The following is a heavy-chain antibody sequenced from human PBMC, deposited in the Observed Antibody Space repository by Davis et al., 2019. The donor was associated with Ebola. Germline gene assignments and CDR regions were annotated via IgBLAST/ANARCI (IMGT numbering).Heavy chain of an antibody. D-gene: IGHD2-21*01. Sequence: AASVKVSCKASGYTFTNYGITWVRQAPGQGLEWMGWINPHNGNTNYAQNVQGRVTMTTDTSTSTAYMEVGSLRSDDTAVYYCATYGLWYWGQGTLVTVSS. J-gene: IGHJ4*02. CDR2: INPHNGNT. CDR1: GYTFTNYG. CDR3: ATYGLWY. V-gene: IGHV1-18*04.